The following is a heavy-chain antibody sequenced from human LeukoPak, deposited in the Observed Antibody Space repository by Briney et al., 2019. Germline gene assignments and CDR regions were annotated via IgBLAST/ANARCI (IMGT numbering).Heavy chain of an antibody. Sequence: AGSLRLSCAASGFSFSKYWMHWVRQTPGEGLVWVARIKEDVTYTRYADSVRGRFTSSRDKARNTVCLQMNSLRAEDTAVYYCARDFDMGITPGDDFDFWGQGTLVTVSS. CDR2: IKEDVTYT. D-gene: IGHD3-9*01. J-gene: IGHJ4*02. V-gene: IGHV3-74*01. CDR1: GFSFSKYW. CDR3: ARDFDMGITPGDDFDF.